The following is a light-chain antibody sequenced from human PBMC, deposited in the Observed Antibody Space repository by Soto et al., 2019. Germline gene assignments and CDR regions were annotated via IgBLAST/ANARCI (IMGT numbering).Light chain of an antibody. V-gene: IGKV3-15*01. Sequence: EVVISQSPATLSVSPGERATLSCRASQSVSSNLAWYQQKPGQAPRLLIYGASTRATGIPARFSGSGSGTEFTLTISSLQSEDFAVYYSQQYNNGPPWTFGQGTKVDI. J-gene: IGKJ1*01. CDR2: GAS. CDR3: QQYNNGPPWT. CDR1: QSVSSN.